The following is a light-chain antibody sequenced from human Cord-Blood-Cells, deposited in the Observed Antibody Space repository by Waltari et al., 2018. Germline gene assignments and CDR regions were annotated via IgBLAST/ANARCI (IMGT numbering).Light chain of an antibody. CDR2: AAS. CDR3: QQSYSTLVT. J-gene: IGKJ1*01. CDR1: QSISSY. Sequence: DIQMTQSPSSLSASVGDRVTITCRASQSISSYLNWYQHKPVKAPKLLIYAASSLQSGVPSRFSGSGAGTDFTLTISSLQPEDFATYYCQQSYSTLVTFGQGTKVEIK. V-gene: IGKV1-39*01.